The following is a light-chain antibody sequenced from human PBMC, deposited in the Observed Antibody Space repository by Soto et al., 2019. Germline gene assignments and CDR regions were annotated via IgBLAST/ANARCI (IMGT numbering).Light chain of an antibody. CDR2: EVD. CDR3: SSYTTITTLGV. CDR1: SSDVGAYDY. J-gene: IGLJ1*01. V-gene: IGLV2-14*01. Sequence: QSVLTQPASVSGSPGQSITISCTGTSSDVGAYDYVSWYQQHPGKAPKLIIYEVDNRPSGVSNRFSASKSGNTASLTVSGLQAEDEADYYCSSYTTITTLGVFGTGTQLTVL.